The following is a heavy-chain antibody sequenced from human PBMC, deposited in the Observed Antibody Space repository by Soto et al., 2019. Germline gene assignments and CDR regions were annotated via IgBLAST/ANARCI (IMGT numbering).Heavy chain of an antibody. J-gene: IGHJ4*02. CDR3: ARESGENLIYEAY. CDR2: VYPSGHT. D-gene: IGHD1-26*01. Sequence: SETLSLTCAVSGDSISSYSWNWIRQTAGRGLEWIGRVYPSGHTQYRSSFETRVTVSVDMSTNQFFLVLRSVTAADTAVYCCARESGENLIYEAYWGQGTQVTVAS. V-gene: IGHV4-4*07. CDR1: GDSISSYS.